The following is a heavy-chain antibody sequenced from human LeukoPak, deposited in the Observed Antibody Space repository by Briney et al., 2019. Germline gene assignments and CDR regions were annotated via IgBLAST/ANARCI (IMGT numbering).Heavy chain of an antibody. Sequence: PGGSLRLSCAASGFTFSNYAMSWARQAPGKGLEWVSAISGSGDNTYYADSVKGRFTVSRDNSKNTLYVQMKSLRAEDTAVYYCARVLRYCSGGNCYSGGLGYMDVWGKGTTVTISS. V-gene: IGHV3-23*01. CDR2: ISGSGDNT. CDR1: GFTFSNYA. J-gene: IGHJ6*03. CDR3: ARVLRYCSGGNCYSGGLGYMDV. D-gene: IGHD2-15*01.